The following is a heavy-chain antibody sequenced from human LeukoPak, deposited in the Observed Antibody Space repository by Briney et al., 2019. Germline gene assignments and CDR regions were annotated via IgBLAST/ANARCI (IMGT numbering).Heavy chain of an antibody. Sequence: GGSLRLSCAASGFTFSSYSMNWVRQAPGKGLEGVSSISSSSSYIYYADSVKGRFTISRDNAKNSLYLQMNSLRAEDTAVYYCARVVTPRGYLDYWGQGTLVTVSS. V-gene: IGHV3-21*01. CDR1: GFTFSSYS. D-gene: IGHD4-23*01. J-gene: IGHJ4*02. CDR3: ARVVTPRGYLDY. CDR2: ISSSSSYI.